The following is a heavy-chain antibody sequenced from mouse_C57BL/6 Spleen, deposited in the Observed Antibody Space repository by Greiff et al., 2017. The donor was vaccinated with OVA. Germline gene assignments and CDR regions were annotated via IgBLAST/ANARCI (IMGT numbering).Heavy chain of an antibody. Sequence: QVQLQQSGPGLVQPSQSLSITCTVSGFSLTSYGVHWVRQSQGKGLEWLGVIWSGGCRDYNAAFISRLSISKDNSKSQVFFKMNSLLADDTAIYYCATLYYDYDEGYAMDYWGQGTSVTVSS. CDR2: IWSGGCR. CDR3: ATLYYDYDEGYAMDY. V-gene: IGHV2-2*01. J-gene: IGHJ4*01. CDR1: GFSLTSYG. D-gene: IGHD2-4*01.